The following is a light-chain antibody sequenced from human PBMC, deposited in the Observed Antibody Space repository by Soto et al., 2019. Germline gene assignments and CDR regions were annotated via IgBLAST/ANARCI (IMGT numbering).Light chain of an antibody. CDR1: QDIGIN. CDR3: QQYNNWLIT. Sequence: DIQMTQSPSSLSASVGDRVTMTCRASQDIGINLGWFQQKPGKAPKRLIYVASSLQSGVPSRFSGSGSGTEFTLTISSLQSEDFAVYYCQQYNNWLITFGQGTRLEIK. J-gene: IGKJ5*01. V-gene: IGKV1-17*01. CDR2: VAS.